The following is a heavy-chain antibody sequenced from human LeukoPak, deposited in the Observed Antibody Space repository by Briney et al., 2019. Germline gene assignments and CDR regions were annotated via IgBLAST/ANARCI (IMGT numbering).Heavy chain of an antibody. CDR2: IYYSGST. Sequence: SETLSLTCTVSGGSISSSGYYWGWIRQPPGKGLECIGSIYYSGSTDYNPSLKSRVTISVDTSKNHFSLKLSSVTAADTAVYYCARLDSGYGSSWDYWGQGTLVTVSS. D-gene: IGHD6-13*01. CDR3: ARLDSGYGSSWDY. V-gene: IGHV4-39*07. J-gene: IGHJ4*02. CDR1: GGSISSSGYY.